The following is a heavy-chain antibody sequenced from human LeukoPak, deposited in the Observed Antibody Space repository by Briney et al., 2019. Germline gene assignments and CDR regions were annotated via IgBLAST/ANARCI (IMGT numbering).Heavy chain of an antibody. V-gene: IGHV3-21*01. CDR3: ARAPYDILTNFYSYYFDY. J-gene: IGHJ4*02. D-gene: IGHD3-9*01. CDR1: GFTFSSYS. CDR2: ISSSSYI. Sequence: GGSLRLSCAGSGFTFSSYSMNWVRQAPGKGLEWVSSISSSSYIYYADSVKGRFTIARDKSENTVSLQMNTLKTEDTAVYYCARAPYDILTNFYSYYFDYWGQGTLVTVSS.